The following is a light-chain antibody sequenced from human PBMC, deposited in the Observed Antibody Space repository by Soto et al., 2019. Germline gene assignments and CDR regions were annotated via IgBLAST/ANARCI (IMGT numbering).Light chain of an antibody. V-gene: IGKV1-5*01. CDR1: QSISSW. CDR3: QQYNSYSPT. CDR2: DAS. J-gene: IGKJ1*01. Sequence: DIQMTQSPSTLSASVGDRVTITCRASQSISSWLAWYQQKPGKAPKLLIYDASSLESGVPSRFSGSGSGTEFTLTISSLQPDDFETYYCQQYNSYSPTFGKGTKVDIX.